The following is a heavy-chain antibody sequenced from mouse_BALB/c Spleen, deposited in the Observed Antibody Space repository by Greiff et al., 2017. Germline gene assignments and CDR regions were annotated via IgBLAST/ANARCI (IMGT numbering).Heavy chain of an antibody. D-gene: IGHD4-1*01. CDR1: GYAFTNYL. CDR3: ARGWDDWYFDV. J-gene: IGHJ1*01. Sequence: QVQLKESGAELVRPGTSVKVSCKASGYAFTNYLIEWVKQRPGQGLEWIGVINPGSGGTNNNEKFKGKATLTADKSSSTAYMQLSSLTSDDSAVYFCARGWDDWYFDVWGAGTTVTVSS. CDR2: INPGSGGT. V-gene: IGHV1-54*01.